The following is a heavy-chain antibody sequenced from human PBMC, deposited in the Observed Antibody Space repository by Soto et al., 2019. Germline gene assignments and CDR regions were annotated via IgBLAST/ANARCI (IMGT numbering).Heavy chain of an antibody. D-gene: IGHD1-26*01. CDR3: ARGVGWEPLDY. CDR1: GYTFTRYG. Sequence: ASVKVSCKAPGYTFTRYGISWVRQAPGQGLEWMGWINTYNGNTNYAQKLQGRVTMTTDTSTSTAYLELRSLRSDDTAVYYCARGVGWEPLDYWGQGTLVTVSS. V-gene: IGHV1-18*01. J-gene: IGHJ4*02. CDR2: INTYNGNT.